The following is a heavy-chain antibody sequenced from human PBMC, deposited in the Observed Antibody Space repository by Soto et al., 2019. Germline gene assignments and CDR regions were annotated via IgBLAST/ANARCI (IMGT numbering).Heavy chain of an antibody. Sequence: SGPTLVNPPQPLTLTCTFSGFSLSTSGMCVSWIRQPPGKALEWLALIDWDDDKYYSTSLKTRLTISKDTSKNQVVLTMTNMDPVDTATYYCARIRRYYDSSGYYTDYNWFDPWGQGTLVTVSS. CDR1: GFSLSTSGMC. D-gene: IGHD3-22*01. CDR3: ARIRRYYDSSGYYTDYNWFDP. V-gene: IGHV2-70*01. J-gene: IGHJ5*02. CDR2: IDWDDDK.